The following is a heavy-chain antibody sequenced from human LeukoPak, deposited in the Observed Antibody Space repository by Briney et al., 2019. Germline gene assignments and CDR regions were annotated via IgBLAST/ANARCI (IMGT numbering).Heavy chain of an antibody. CDR3: ARVGRYCSSTSRCYYYYMDV. CDR1: GGTFSSYA. V-gene: IGHV1-69*06. CDR2: IIPIFGTA. Sequence: ASVKVSCKASGGTFSSYAISWVRQAPGQGLEWMGGIIPIFGTANYAQTFQGRVTITADKSTSTAYMELSSLRSEDTAVYYCARVGRYCSSTSRCYYYYMDVWGKGTTVTVSS. D-gene: IGHD2-2*01. J-gene: IGHJ6*03.